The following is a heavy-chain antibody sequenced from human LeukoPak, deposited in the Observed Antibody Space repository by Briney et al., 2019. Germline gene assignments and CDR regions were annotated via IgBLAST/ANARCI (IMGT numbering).Heavy chain of an antibody. Sequence: ASVKVSCKASGYSFTGYYMHWVRQAPGQGLEWMGWINPNSGGTNYAQKFQGRVTMTRDTSISTAYMELSRLRSDDTAVYYCASMYYYDSSGLLDYWGQGTLVTVSS. CDR3: ASMYYYDSSGLLDY. CDR1: GYSFTGYY. V-gene: IGHV1-2*02. CDR2: INPNSGGT. D-gene: IGHD3-22*01. J-gene: IGHJ4*02.